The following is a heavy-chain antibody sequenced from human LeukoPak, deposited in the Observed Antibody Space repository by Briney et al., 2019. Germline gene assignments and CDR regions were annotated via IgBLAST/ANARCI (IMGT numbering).Heavy chain of an antibody. CDR1: GFTFSSYA. J-gene: IGHJ6*03. V-gene: IGHV3-30*04. CDR2: ISYDGSNK. CDR3: ARDPQECSSTSCPEYYYYYMDV. D-gene: IGHD2-2*01. Sequence: GGSLRLSCAASGFTFSSYAMHWVRQAPGKGLEWVAVISYDGSNKYYADSVKGRFTISRDNSKNTLYLQMNSLRAEDTAVYYCARDPQECSSTSCPEYYYYYMDVWGKGTTVTVSS.